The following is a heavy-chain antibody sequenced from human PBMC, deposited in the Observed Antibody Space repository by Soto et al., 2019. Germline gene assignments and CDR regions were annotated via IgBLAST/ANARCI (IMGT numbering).Heavy chain of an antibody. CDR1: GGSVTNSSYY. CDR3: VSQRTTVPTQAYFDY. J-gene: IGHJ4*02. Sequence: SDTLSLTCTVSGGSVTNSSYYWGWIRQSPGKGLEWIGSVYYRGRSYSKSSVKSRVTISVDTSKNRFSLSLNSVTASGTAVYFCVSQRTTVPTQAYFDYWGPGALVTVSS. D-gene: IGHD4-17*01. CDR2: VYYRGRS. V-gene: IGHV4-39*01.